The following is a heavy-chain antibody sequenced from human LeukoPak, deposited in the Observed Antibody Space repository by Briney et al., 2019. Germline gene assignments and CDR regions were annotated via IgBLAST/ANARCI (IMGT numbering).Heavy chain of an antibody. J-gene: IGHJ6*03. CDR2: IYYSGST. CDR3: ARDSPYYDSSGYYLGYYYYMDV. Sequence: PSETLSLTCTVSGGSISSYYWSWIRQPPGKGLEWIGYIYYSGSTNYNPSLKSRVTISVDTSKNQFSLKLSSVTAADTAVYYCARDSPYYDSSGYYLGYYYYMDVWGKGTTVTVSS. CDR1: GGSISSYY. D-gene: IGHD3-22*01. V-gene: IGHV4-59*01.